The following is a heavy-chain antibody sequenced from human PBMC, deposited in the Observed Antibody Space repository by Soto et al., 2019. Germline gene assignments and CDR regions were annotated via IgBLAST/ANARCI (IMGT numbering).Heavy chain of an antibody. D-gene: IGHD3-22*01. CDR3: ARALSSYDSSGSLDAFHI. Sequence: LTCTVSGGSISSYYWSWIRQPPGKGLEWIGYIYYSGSTYYNPSLKSRVTISVDTSKNQFSLKLSSVTAADTAVYYCARALSSYDSSGSLDAFHIWGRGTMVTVSS. J-gene: IGHJ3*02. CDR2: IYYSGST. V-gene: IGHV4-59*12. CDR1: GGSISSYY.